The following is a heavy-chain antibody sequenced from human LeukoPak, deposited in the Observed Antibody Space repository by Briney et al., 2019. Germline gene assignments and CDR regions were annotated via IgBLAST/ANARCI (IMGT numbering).Heavy chain of an antibody. Sequence: PSETLSLTCTVSGGSIGSGRYYWAWIRQPPGKGLEWIVSIYNSWSTSYNPSLKSRVAMSVDTSKNQFSLRLSSVTAADTAVYYCARNITSLIPAGYFDYWGQGTLVAVSS. CDR1: GGSIGSGRYY. J-gene: IGHJ4*02. CDR3: ARNITSLIPAGYFDY. V-gene: IGHV4-39*01. CDR2: IYNSWST. D-gene: IGHD2-2*01.